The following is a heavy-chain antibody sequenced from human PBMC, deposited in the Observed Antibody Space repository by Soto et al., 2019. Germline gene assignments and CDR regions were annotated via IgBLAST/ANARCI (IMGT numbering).Heavy chain of an antibody. CDR3: AGGRGHVTNWFDP. D-gene: IGHD2-21*02. CDR1: GGSVSSPTYY. J-gene: IGHJ5*02. CDR2: MSYSGST. V-gene: IGHV4-61*01. Sequence: QVQLQESGPGLVKPSETLSLTCTVSGGSVSSPTYYWSRIRQPPGKGLEWIGFMSYSGSTNDNPSLKSRVTVSLDAAKTQFPLKRSYVTAAETAVYYCAGGRGHVTNWFDPWGQGTLVTVSS.